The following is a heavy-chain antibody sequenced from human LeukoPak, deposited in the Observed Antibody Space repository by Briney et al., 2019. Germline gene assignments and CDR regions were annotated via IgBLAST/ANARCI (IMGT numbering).Heavy chain of an antibody. CDR3: ARVRYSSGAFDI. D-gene: IGHD6-25*01. V-gene: IGHV3-66*01. Sequence: GGSLRLSRAASGFTVSSNYMSWVRQAPGKGLGWVSVIYSGGSTYYADSVKGRFTISRDNSKNTLYLQMNSLRAEDTAVYYCARVRYSSGAFDIWGQGTMVTVSS. CDR1: GFTVSSNY. J-gene: IGHJ3*02. CDR2: IYSGGST.